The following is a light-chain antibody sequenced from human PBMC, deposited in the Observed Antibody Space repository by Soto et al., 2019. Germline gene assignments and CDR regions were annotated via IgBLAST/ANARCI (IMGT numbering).Light chain of an antibody. Sequence: EIVLTQSPGTLSLSPGERATLSCRASHSVSSSYLAWYQQKPGQAPRLLIYGASTRATGIPDRFSGSGSGTDFTLTISRLEPEDFAVYYCQQYGSSPPYTVGQGTKVEIK. CDR1: HSVSSSY. CDR2: GAS. CDR3: QQYGSSPPYT. J-gene: IGKJ2*01. V-gene: IGKV3-20*01.